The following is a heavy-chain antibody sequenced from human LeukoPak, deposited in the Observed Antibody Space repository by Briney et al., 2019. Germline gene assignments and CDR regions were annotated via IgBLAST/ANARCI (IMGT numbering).Heavy chain of an antibody. CDR1: GYTFTSYY. CDR2: INPSGGST. Sequence: ASVKVSCKASGYTFTSYYMHWVRQAPGQGLEWMGIINPSGGSTSYAQKFQGRVTMTRDTSTSTAYMELSSLRSEDTAVYYCARDLAYCGGDCWRDPQYYFDYWGQGTLVTVSS. CDR3: ARDLAYCGGDCWRDPQYYFDY. D-gene: IGHD2-21*02. V-gene: IGHV1-46*01. J-gene: IGHJ4*02.